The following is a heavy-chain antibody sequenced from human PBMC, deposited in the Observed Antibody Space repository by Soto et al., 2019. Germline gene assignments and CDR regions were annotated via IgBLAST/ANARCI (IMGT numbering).Heavy chain of an antibody. V-gene: IGHV4-39*01. CDR3: ARLPSRHLVDY. D-gene: IGHD3-3*02. J-gene: IGHJ4*02. CDR1: GSSINSSGYY. CDR2: MFYGVST. Sequence: PSETLSLTCTVSGSSINSSGYYWGWIRQPPGKGLEWIGSMFYGVSTYYNPSLKSRVTVSVDTSKNQFSLNLRSMTAADTAVYYCARLPSRHLVDYWGQGTLVTVSS.